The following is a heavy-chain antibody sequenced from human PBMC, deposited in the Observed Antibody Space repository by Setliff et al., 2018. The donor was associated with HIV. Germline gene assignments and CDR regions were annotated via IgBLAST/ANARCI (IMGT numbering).Heavy chain of an antibody. CDR1: GFSLSTAGVA. J-gene: IGHJ4*02. Sequence: GPTLVNPTQTLTLTCSFSGFSLSTAGVAVGWIRQPPGKAPEWLALIYWNNQKRYSPSLRTRLAIVADTSKNQVVLTLTNMDPVDTATYYCVHTFYLDSSGLREFDVWGQGTQVT. V-gene: IGHV2-5*01. CDR3: VHTFYLDSSGLREFDV. D-gene: IGHD3-22*01. CDR2: IYWNNQK.